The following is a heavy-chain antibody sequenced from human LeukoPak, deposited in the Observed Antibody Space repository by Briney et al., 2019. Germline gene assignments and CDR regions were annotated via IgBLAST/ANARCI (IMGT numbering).Heavy chain of an antibody. Sequence: GGSLRLSCAAFGFTFSSYSMNWVRQAPGKGLEWVSSISSSSSYIYYADSVKGRFTISRDNAKNSLYLQMNSLRAEDTAVYYCARRQDTAIEQGFDYWGQGTLVTVSS. D-gene: IGHD5-18*01. CDR2: ISSSSSYI. CDR1: GFTFSSYS. J-gene: IGHJ4*02. V-gene: IGHV3-21*01. CDR3: ARRQDTAIEQGFDY.